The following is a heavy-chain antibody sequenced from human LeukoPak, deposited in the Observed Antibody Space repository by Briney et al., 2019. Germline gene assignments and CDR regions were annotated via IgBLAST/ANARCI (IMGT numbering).Heavy chain of an antibody. D-gene: IGHD2-15*01. V-gene: IGHV1-18*01. CDR3: ARVDCSGDECYSEDH. CDR1: GFTFIIYG. Sequence: ASVKVSCKASGFTFIIYGINWVRQAPGQGPEWMGWISVHDGKTKYAQKFHDRVSLTTDTSTRTAYMELRRLRSDDTAVYYCARVDCSGDECYSEDHWGQGTLVTVSS. CDR2: ISVHDGKT. J-gene: IGHJ4*02.